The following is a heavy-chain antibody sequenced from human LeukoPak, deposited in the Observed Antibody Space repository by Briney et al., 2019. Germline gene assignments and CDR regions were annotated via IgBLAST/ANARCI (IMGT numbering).Heavy chain of an antibody. CDR3: ASGYQLLYLDY. CDR2: ISSSSSYI. J-gene: IGHJ4*02. D-gene: IGHD2-2*02. Sequence: GGSLRLSCAASGFTFSSYSMTWVRQAPGKGLEWVSSISSSSSYIYYADSVKGRFTISRDNAKNSLYLQMNSLRAEDTAVCYCASGYQLLYLDYWGQGTLVTVSS. CDR1: GFTFSSYS. V-gene: IGHV3-21*01.